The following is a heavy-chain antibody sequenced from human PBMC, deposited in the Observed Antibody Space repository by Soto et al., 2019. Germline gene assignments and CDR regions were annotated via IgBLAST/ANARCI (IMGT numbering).Heavy chain of an antibody. Sequence: GGSLRLSCAASGFTFSSYCMHWVRQAPGKGLEWVAVIWYDGSNKYYADSVKGRFTISRDNSKNTLYLQMNSLRAEDTAVYYCARVQFYDSSGYLDYWGQGTLVTVSS. J-gene: IGHJ4*02. CDR2: IWYDGSNK. V-gene: IGHV3-33*01. D-gene: IGHD3-22*01. CDR1: GFTFSSYC. CDR3: ARVQFYDSSGYLDY.